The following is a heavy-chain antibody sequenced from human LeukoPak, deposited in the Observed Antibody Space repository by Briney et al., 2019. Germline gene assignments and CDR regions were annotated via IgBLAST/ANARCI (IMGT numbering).Heavy chain of an antibody. CDR2: ISYDGSNK. V-gene: IGHV3-30*04. J-gene: IGHJ5*02. CDR3: ARVPGRRWFDP. Sequence: GGSLRLPCAASGFTFSSYAMHWVRQAPGKGLEWVAVISYDGSNKYYADSVKGRFTISRDNSKNTLYLQMNSLRAENTAVYYCARVPGRRWFDPWGQGTLVTVSS. D-gene: IGHD3-10*01. CDR1: GFTFSSYA.